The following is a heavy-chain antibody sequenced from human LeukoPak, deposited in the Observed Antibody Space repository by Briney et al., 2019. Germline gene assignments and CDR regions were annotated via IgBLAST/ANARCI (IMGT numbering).Heavy chain of an antibody. J-gene: IGHJ5*02. Sequence: ASVKVSCKASGYTFTSYYMHWVRQAPGQRLEWMGWINAGNGNTKYSQKFQGRVTITRDTSASTAYMELSSLRSEDTAVYYCARAVAGTRNWFDPWGQGTLVTVSS. D-gene: IGHD6-19*01. CDR2: INAGNGNT. V-gene: IGHV1-3*01. CDR3: ARAVAGTRNWFDP. CDR1: GYTFTSYY.